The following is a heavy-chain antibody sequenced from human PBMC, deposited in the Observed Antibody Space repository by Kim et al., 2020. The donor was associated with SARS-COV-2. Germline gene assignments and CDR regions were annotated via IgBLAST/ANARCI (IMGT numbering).Heavy chain of an antibody. CDR1: GYTFTSYG. CDR2: ISAYNGNT. D-gene: IGHD3-10*01. Sequence: ASVKVSCKASGYTFTSYGISWVRQAPGQGLEWMGWISAYNGNTNYAQKLQGRVTMTTDTSTSTAYMELRSLRSDDTAVYYCARDRYYYGSGSYYKPDYYYFGMDVWGQGTTVTVSS. CDR3: ARDRYYYGSGSYYKPDYYYFGMDV. V-gene: IGHV1-18*01. J-gene: IGHJ6*02.